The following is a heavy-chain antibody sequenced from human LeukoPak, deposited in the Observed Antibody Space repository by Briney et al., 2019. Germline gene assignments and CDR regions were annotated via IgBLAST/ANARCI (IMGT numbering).Heavy chain of an antibody. J-gene: IGHJ4*02. CDR1: GFTFSSYA. V-gene: IGHV3-23*01. CDR3: AKDLRPGYSSSWYANYFDY. CDR2: ISGSGGST. D-gene: IGHD6-13*01. Sequence: PEGSLGLSCAASGFTFSSYAMSWVRQAPGKGLEWVSAISGSGGSTYYADSVKGRFTISRDNSKNTLYLQMNSLRAEDTAVYYCAKDLRPGYSSSWYANYFDYWGQGTLVTVSS.